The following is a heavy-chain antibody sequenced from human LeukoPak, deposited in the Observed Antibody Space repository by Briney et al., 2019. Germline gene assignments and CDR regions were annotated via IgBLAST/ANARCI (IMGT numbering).Heavy chain of an antibody. Sequence: SETLSLTCTVSGYSISSGYYWGWIRQPPGKGLEWIGNIYHSGSTYYNPSLKSRVTISVDTSKNQFSVKLSSVTAADTAVYYCAKENHQWLDRAFDIWGQGTMVTVSS. CDR1: GYSISSGYY. J-gene: IGHJ3*02. V-gene: IGHV4-38-2*02. CDR3: AKENHQWLDRAFDI. CDR2: IYHSGST. D-gene: IGHD6-19*01.